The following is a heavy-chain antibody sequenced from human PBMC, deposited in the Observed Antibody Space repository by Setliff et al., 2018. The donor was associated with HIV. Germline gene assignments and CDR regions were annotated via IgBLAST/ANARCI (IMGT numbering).Heavy chain of an antibody. CDR3: ARGVRDNSGWSSYYFDY. J-gene: IGHJ4*02. CDR2: VTHSGRT. V-gene: IGHV4-34*01. D-gene: IGHD6-19*01. CDR1: GGSFSAYY. Sequence: SEDLSLTCAVYGGSFSAYYWSWIRQPPGKGLEWIGEVTHSGRTNYNPSLESRVTTSVDTSKKQFSLRLTSVTAADTAVYYCARGVRDNSGWSSYYFDYWGQGTLVTVSS.